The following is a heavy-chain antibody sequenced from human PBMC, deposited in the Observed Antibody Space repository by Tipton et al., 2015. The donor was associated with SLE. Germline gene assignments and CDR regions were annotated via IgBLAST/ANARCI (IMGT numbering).Heavy chain of an antibody. Sequence: TLSLTCTVSGGSVSSGNYYWSWIRQPPGKGLEWIGYIYYSGNTDYNPSLKSRVTISVDTTKNQFSLKLSSVTAADTAVYYCARDPGYSSSSWCQGPLVSVSS. J-gene: IGHJ5*02. V-gene: IGHV4-61*01. CDR3: ARDPGYSSSS. D-gene: IGHD6-6*01. CDR1: GGSVSSGNYY. CDR2: IYYSGNT.